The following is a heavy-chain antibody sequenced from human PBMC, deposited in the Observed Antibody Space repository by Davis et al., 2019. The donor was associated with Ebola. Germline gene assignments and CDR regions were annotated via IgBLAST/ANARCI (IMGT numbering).Heavy chain of an antibody. CDR2: ISGSGGST. CDR1: GFTFSSYA. CDR3: AKDKCQSAAAGVCDY. Sequence: GESLKISCAAFGFTFSSYAMSWVRQAPGKGLEWVSAISGSGGSTYYADSVKGRFTISRDNSKNTLYLQLNSLRAEDTAVSYCAKDKCQSAAAGVCDYWGQGTLVTVSS. J-gene: IGHJ4*02. V-gene: IGHV3-23*01. D-gene: IGHD2-2*01.